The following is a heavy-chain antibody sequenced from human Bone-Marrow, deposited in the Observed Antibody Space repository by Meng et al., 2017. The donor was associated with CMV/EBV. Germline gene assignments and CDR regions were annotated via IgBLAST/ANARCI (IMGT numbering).Heavy chain of an antibody. V-gene: IGHV3-13*01. CDR1: GFTFSNYD. Sequence: GGSLRLSCAASGFTFSNYDMHCVRQTTGKGLQWVSTIGTADDTYYPGSVKGRFTISRENAKNSLYLQMNSLRAEDTAVYYCAKGLGGAARPFQHWGQGTLVTVSS. D-gene: IGHD6-6*01. J-gene: IGHJ1*01. CDR2: IGTADDT. CDR3: AKGLGGAARPFQH.